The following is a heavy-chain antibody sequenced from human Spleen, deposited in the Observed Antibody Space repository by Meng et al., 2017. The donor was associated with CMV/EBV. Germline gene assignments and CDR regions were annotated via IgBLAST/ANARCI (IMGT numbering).Heavy chain of an antibody. CDR1: GGSISSSSYY. J-gene: IGHJ5*02. V-gene: IGHV4-39*01. CDR3: ARYCSGASCSEANWFDP. D-gene: IGHD2-15*01. CDR2: IFYSGSS. Sequence: SETLSLTCTVSGGSISSSSYYWGWIRQPPGKGLEWIGSIFYSGSSSYNPSLKSRVTISVDTSKNQFSLKLSSVTAADTAVYYCARYCSGASCSEANWFDPWGQGTLVTVSS.